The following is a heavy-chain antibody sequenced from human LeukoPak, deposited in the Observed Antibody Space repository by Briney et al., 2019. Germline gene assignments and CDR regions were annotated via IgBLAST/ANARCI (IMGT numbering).Heavy chain of an antibody. Sequence: GRSLRLSCAASGFTFSSYAMNWVRQAPGKGLEWVAFISYDGSNKYYADSVRGRFTTFRDNSNNMVYLQMNSLRAEDTAVYYCATDFEQDSWSGHSDWGQGTLVTVSS. D-gene: IGHD3-3*01. J-gene: IGHJ4*02. V-gene: IGHV3-30-3*01. CDR3: ATDFEQDSWSGHSD. CDR1: GFTFSSYA. CDR2: ISYDGSNK.